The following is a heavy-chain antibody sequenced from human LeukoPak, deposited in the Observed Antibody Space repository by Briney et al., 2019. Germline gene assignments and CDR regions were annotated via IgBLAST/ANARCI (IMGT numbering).Heavy chain of an antibody. V-gene: IGHV1-2*02. CDR3: ARDSLIYV. Sequence: ASVKVSCKASGYTFTGYYIHWVRQAPGQGLEWMGWINPNSGGTNYAQKFQGRVTMTRDTSSSTAYMELSSLRSDDTAVYYCARDSLIYVWGQGTLVTVSS. D-gene: IGHD3-16*01. J-gene: IGHJ4*02. CDR2: INPNSGGT. CDR1: GYTFTGYY.